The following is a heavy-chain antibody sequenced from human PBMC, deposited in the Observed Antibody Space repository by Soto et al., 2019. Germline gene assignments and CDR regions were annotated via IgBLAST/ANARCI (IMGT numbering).Heavy chain of an antibody. CDR2: IYYSGST. J-gene: IGHJ5*02. CDR1: GGSISSSSYY. D-gene: IGHD6-13*01. Sequence: QLQLQESGPGLVKPSETLSLTCTVSGGSISSSSYYWGWIRQPPGKGLEWIGSIYYSGSTYYNPSLKSRVTISVDTSKNQFSLKLSSVTAADTAVYYCARGGIAAAGTGNWFDPWGQGTLVTVSS. CDR3: ARGGIAAAGTGNWFDP. V-gene: IGHV4-39*01.